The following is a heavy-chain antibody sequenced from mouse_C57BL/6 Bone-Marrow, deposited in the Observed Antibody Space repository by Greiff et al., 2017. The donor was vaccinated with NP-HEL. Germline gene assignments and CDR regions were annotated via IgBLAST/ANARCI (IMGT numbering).Heavy chain of an antibody. CDR1: GYTFTSYG. V-gene: IGHV1-81*01. D-gene: IGHD1-1*01. Sequence: PLQQSGAELARPGASVKLSCKASGYTFTSYGISWVKQRTGQGLEWIGEIYPRSGNTYYNEKFKGKATLTADKSSSTAYMELRSLTSEDSAVYFCARWGTTVPHWYFDVWGTGTTVTVSS. J-gene: IGHJ1*03. CDR2: IYPRSGNT. CDR3: ARWGTTVPHWYFDV.